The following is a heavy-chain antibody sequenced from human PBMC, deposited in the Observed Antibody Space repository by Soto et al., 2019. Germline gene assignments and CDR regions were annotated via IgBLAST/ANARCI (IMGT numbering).Heavy chain of an antibody. V-gene: IGHV3-13*01. CDR2: IGTAGDT. Sequence: GGSLRLSCAASGFTFSSYDMHWVRQATGKGLEWVSAIGTAGDTYYPGSVKGRFTISRENAKNSLYLQMNSLRAEDTAVYYCAGLSHYYDSRGYWSGSYDAFDIWGQGTMVTGSS. D-gene: IGHD3-22*01. CDR1: GFTFSSYD. CDR3: AGLSHYYDSRGYWSGSYDAFDI. J-gene: IGHJ3*02.